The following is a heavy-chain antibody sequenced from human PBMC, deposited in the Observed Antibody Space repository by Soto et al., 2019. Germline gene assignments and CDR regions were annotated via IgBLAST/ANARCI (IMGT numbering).Heavy chain of an antibody. Sequence: PSLTCAVYGGSFSGYYWSWIRQPPGKGLGWIGEINHSGSTNYNPSLKSRVTISVDTSKNQFSLKLSSVSAADRAVYYCARGSRDYVWGSYRVRGRGTTLNRFDYWGQGTLVTVSS. CDR1: GGSFSGYY. CDR3: ARGSRDYVWGSYRVRGRGTTLNRFDY. CDR2: INHSGST. D-gene: IGHD3-16*02. V-gene: IGHV4-34*01. J-gene: IGHJ4*02.